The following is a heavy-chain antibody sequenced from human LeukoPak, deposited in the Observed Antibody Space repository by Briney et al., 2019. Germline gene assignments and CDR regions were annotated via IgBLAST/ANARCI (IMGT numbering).Heavy chain of an antibody. CDR3: ARDAARFLDAFDI. J-gene: IGHJ3*02. D-gene: IGHD6-13*01. CDR1: GGSISSYY. CDR2: IYYSGST. Sequence: PSETLSLTCTVSGGSISSYYWSWIRQPPGTGLEWIGYIYYSGSTNYNPSLKSRVTISVDTSKNQFSLKLSSVTAADTAVYYCARDAARFLDAFDIWGQGTMVTVSS. V-gene: IGHV4-59*01.